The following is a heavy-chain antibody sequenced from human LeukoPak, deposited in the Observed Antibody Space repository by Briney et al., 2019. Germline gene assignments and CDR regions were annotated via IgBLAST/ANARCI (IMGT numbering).Heavy chain of an antibody. CDR3: ARVPPITMIVVEMAFDI. CDR2: INPNSGGT. D-gene: IGHD3-22*01. V-gene: IGHV1-2*02. CDR1: GYTFTGYY. J-gene: IGHJ3*02. Sequence: ASVKASCKASGYTFTGYYMHWVRQAPGQGLEWMGWINPNSGGTNYAQKFQGRVTMTRDTSISTAYMELSRLRSDDTAVYYCARVPPITMIVVEMAFDIWGQGTMVTVSS.